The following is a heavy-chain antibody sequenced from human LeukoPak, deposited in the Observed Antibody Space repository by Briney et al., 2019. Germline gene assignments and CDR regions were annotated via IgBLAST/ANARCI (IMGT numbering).Heavy chain of an antibody. CDR3: AKAAIVVVPADFDY. D-gene: IGHD2-2*01. V-gene: IGHV3-21*04. J-gene: IGHJ4*02. CDR1: GFAFSSYS. CDR2: ISGGSSFT. Sequence: GGSLRLSCAASGFAFSSYSMNWVRQAPGKGLEWVSFISGGSSFTYYADSLKGRFTISRDNSKNTLYLQMNSLRAEDTAVYYCAKAAIVVVPADFDYWGQGTLVTVSS.